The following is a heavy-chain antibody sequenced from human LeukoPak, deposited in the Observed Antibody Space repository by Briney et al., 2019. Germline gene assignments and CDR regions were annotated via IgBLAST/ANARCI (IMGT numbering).Heavy chain of an antibody. V-gene: IGHV3-48*03. CDR1: GFTFSSYE. CDR2: ISSSGSAI. CDR3: ARDPASIDSSGYSYGF. J-gene: IGHJ4*02. D-gene: IGHD3-22*01. Sequence: GGSLRLSCAASGFTFSSYEMNWVRQAPGKGLEWVSYISSSGSAIYYADSVKGRFTISRDNTRNSLYLQMNSLRAEDTAVYYCARDPASIDSSGYSYGFWGQGTLVTVPS.